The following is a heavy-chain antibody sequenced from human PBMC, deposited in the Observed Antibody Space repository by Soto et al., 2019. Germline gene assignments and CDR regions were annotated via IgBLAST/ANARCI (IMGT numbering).Heavy chain of an antibody. V-gene: IGHV3-74*01. Sequence: GGSLRLSCAASGFTLSSFWMHWVRQAPGKGLVWVSVIKADGSNTAYADSVKGRFTISRDSAKNMLYLQMNSLRVEDTAVYFCVRDRGYTMDVWGQGTTVTVSS. D-gene: IGHD1-1*01. CDR2: IKADGSNT. J-gene: IGHJ6*02. CDR3: VRDRGYTMDV. CDR1: GFTLSSFW.